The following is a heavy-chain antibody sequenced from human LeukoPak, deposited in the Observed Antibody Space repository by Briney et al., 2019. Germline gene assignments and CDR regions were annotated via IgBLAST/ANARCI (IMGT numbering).Heavy chain of an antibody. V-gene: IGHV1-69*05. CDR1: GGTFSSYA. CDR2: IIPIFGTA. Sequence: SVEVSCKASGGTFSSYAISWVRQAPGQGLEWMGRIIPIFGTANYAQKFQGRVTITTDESTSTAYMELSSLRSEDTAVYYCASYDSSGYYYEYYFDYWGQGTLVTVSS. J-gene: IGHJ4*02. CDR3: ASYDSSGYYYEYYFDY. D-gene: IGHD3-22*01.